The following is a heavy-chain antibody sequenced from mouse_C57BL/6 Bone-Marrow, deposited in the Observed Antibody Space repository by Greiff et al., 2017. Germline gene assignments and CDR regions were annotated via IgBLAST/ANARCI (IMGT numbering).Heavy chain of an antibody. CDR1: GYTFTSYW. CDR3: ARRSAWFAY. V-gene: IGHV1-55*01. Sequence: QVQLKQPGAELVKPGASVKMSCKASGYTFTSYWITWVKQRPGQGLEWIGDIYPGSGSTNYNEKFKSKDTLTVATSSSTAYMQLSSLTSEDSAVYYCARRSAWFAYWGQGTLVTVSA. J-gene: IGHJ3*01. CDR2: IYPGSGST.